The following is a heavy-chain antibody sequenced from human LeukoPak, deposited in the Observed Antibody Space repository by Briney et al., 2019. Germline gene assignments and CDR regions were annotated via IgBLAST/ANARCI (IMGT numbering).Heavy chain of an antibody. CDR3: TKGSNTWPSLFDY. CDR2: INWDGGST. Sequence: GGSLRLSCAASGFNFEDYTMHWVRHTPGKGLEWFSLINWDGGSTYYADSVKGRFAISRDNNKNSLYLQMTSLRTEDTALYYCTKGSNTWPSLFDYWGQGTLVTVSS. V-gene: IGHV3-43*01. CDR1: GFNFEDYT. D-gene: IGHD2-2*02. J-gene: IGHJ4*02.